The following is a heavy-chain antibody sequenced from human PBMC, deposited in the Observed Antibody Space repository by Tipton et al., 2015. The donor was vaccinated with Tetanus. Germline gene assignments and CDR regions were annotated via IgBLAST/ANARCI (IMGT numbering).Heavy chain of an antibody. V-gene: IGHV3-33*01. CDR1: GFTFSNYG. Sequence: RSLRLSCAASGFTFSNYGMHWVRQAPGKGLEWVAVIWYDGSNKYYGDSVKGRFTISRDNSKNTLYLQMNSLRAEDTAVYFCARDFRGPYSSGWSDNWYFDLWGRGTLVTVSS. D-gene: IGHD6-19*01. CDR3: ARDFRGPYSSGWSDNWYFDL. J-gene: IGHJ2*01. CDR2: IWYDGSNK.